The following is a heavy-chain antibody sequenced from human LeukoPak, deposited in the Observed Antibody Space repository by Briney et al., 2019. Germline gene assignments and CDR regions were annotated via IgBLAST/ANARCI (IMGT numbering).Heavy chain of an antibody. Sequence: SQTLSLTCTVSGGSISSGDYYWSWIRQPPGKGLEWIAYMYYSGGTYYNPSLKSRVTMSADTSKNQLSLKLSSVTAADTAVYYCARPYYYDSRIDPWGQGILVTVSS. V-gene: IGHV4-30-4*01. CDR1: GGSISSGDYY. CDR3: ARPYYYDSRIDP. D-gene: IGHD3-22*01. J-gene: IGHJ5*02. CDR2: MYYSGGT.